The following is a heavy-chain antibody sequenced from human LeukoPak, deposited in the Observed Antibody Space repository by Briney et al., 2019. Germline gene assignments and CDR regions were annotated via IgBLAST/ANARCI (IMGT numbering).Heavy chain of an antibody. CDR1: GGSISSSGYY. J-gene: IGHJ4*02. CDR3: ASTTVTANFDY. V-gene: IGHV4-39*07. CDR2: IYSSGNP. D-gene: IGHD4-11*01. Sequence: SETLSLTCTVSGGSISSSGYYWGWIRQPPGKGLEWIGAIYSSGNPYYNLSLKSRVTISLDTSKSQFSLKLSSVTAADTAVYYCASTTVTANFDYWGQGTLVTVSS.